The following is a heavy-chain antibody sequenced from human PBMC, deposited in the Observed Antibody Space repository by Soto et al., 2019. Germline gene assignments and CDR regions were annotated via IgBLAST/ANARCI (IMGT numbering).Heavy chain of an antibody. J-gene: IGHJ5*02. CDR2: IYYSGST. Sequence: SETLSLTCTVSGGSISSGGYYWSWIRQHPGKGLEWIGYIYYSGSTYYNPSLKSRVTISVDTSKNQFSLKLSSVTAADTAVYYCARGWHRAYYYDSSGNWFDPWGQGTLVTVSS. V-gene: IGHV4-31*03. CDR1: GGSISSGGYY. D-gene: IGHD3-22*01. CDR3: ARGWHRAYYYDSSGNWFDP.